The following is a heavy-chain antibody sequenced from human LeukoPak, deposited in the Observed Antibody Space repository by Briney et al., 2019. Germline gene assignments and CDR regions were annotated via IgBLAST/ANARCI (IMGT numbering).Heavy chain of an antibody. V-gene: IGHV3-30*18. D-gene: IGHD2-15*01. J-gene: IGHJ4*02. CDR2: ISYDGSNK. Sequence: GGSLRLSCAASGFTFSSYGMHWVRQAPGKGLEWVAVISYDGSNKYYADSVKGRFTISRDNSKNTLYLQMNSLRAEDTAVYYCAKDGTLGYCSGGSCDEYYFDYWGQGTLVTASS. CDR1: GFTFSSYG. CDR3: AKDGTLGYCSGGSCDEYYFDY.